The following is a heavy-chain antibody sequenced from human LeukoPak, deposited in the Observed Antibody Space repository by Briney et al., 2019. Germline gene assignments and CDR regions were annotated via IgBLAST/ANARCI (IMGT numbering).Heavy chain of an antibody. CDR3: ARGRYYYDSSGYPYNWFDP. V-gene: IGHV4-59*01. D-gene: IGHD3-22*01. J-gene: IGHJ5*02. CDR2: IYHGGST. CDR1: RGSISRYY. Sequence: SETLSLTCIVSRGSISRYYWSWIRQPPGKRLEWIGYIYHGGSTHYNPSLKSGDTISGYTSKNKFFLNLSSVTAADTAMYYCARGRYYYDSSGYPYNWFDPWGQGTLVTVSS.